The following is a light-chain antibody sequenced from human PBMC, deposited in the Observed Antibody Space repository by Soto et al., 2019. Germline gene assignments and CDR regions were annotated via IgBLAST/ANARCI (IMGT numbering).Light chain of an antibody. V-gene: IGLV2-11*01. CDR2: DVS. CDR1: SSDVGGYKY. J-gene: IGLJ2*01. Sequence: QSVLTQPRSVSGSPGQSVTISCTGTSSDVGGYKYVSWYQQHPGKVPKLMMFDVSERPSGVPDRFSGSKSGNTASLSISGLQAEDEADYYCCAYAGSYTVLFGGGTKVT. CDR3: CAYAGSYTVL.